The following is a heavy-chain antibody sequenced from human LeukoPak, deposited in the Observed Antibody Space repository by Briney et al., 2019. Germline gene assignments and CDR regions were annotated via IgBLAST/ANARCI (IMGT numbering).Heavy chain of an antibody. J-gene: IGHJ4*02. CDR3: ARGGWNKFDY. CDR2: IYTSGTT. V-gene: IGHV4-4*07. CDR1: GGSISSYY. Sequence: SEALSLTCTVSGGSISSYYWSWIRQPAGKGLEWIGRIYTSGTTHYNPSLKSRVTMSVDTSKNQFSLKLGSVTAADTAVYYCARGGWNKFDYWGQGTLVTVSS. D-gene: IGHD3-22*01.